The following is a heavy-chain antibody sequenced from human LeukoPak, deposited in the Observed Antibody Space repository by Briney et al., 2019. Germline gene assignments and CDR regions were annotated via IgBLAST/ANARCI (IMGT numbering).Heavy chain of an antibody. CDR2: IYYSGST. V-gene: IGHV4-39*07. J-gene: IGHJ4*02. CDR3: ARDVRAAAGDY. Sequence: SSETLSLTCTVSGGSISSSSYYWGWIRQPPGKGLEWIGSIYYSGSTYYNPSLKSRVTISVDTSKNQFSLKLSSVTAADTAVYYCARDVRAAAGDYWGQGTLVTVSS. CDR1: GGSISSSSYY. D-gene: IGHD6-13*01.